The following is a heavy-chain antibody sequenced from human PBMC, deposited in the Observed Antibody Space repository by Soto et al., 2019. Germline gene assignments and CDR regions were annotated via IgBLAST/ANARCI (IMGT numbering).Heavy chain of an antibody. CDR3: ARDGLSNSGTYSKES. CDR2: IKTDGSST. V-gene: IGHV3-74*01. CDR1: GFAFSSYW. Sequence: GGSLRLSCAASGFAFSSYWMHWVRQGPGKGLVWVSSIKTDGSSTNYADSVKGRFTISRDNAKNTLYLQMNSLRAEDTAVYYCARDGLSNSGTYSKESWGQGNLAPVS. D-gene: IGHD3-10*01. J-gene: IGHJ5*02.